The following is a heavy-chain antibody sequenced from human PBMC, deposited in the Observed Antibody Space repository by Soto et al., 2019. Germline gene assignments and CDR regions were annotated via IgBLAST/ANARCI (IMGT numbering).Heavy chain of an antibody. D-gene: IGHD2-2*01. CDR1: GFTFSSYV. CDR3: AKAGEEQLLDYYYYMDV. V-gene: IGHV3-30*18. Sequence: QVQLVESGGGVVQPGRSLRLSCAASGFTFSSYVMHWVRQAPGKGLEWVTLISYDGSEKYYADSVRGRFTISRDNSKNTLYLQMSSLRAEDTAVYYCAKAGEEQLLDYYYYMDVWCKGTTVTVSS. J-gene: IGHJ6*03. CDR2: ISYDGSEK.